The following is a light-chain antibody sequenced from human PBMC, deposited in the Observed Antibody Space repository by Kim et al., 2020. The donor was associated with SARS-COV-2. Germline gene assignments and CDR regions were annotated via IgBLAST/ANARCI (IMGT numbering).Light chain of an antibody. CDR1: QDIANS. CDR3: QKYNSAPWT. J-gene: IGKJ1*01. V-gene: IGKV1-27*01. Sequence: ASVGDRVTITCRASQDIANSLAWYQQKPGKVPKVLIYAASTLQSGVPSRFSGSGSGTEFTLTIASLQTEDVATYYCQKYNSAPWTFGQGTKVDIK. CDR2: AAS.